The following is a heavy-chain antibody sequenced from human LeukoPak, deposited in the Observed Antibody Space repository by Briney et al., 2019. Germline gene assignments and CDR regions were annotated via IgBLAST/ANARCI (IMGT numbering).Heavy chain of an antibody. J-gene: IGHJ3*02. V-gene: IGHV4-59*01. Sequence: SETLSLTCTVSGGSISSYYWSWIRQPPGKGLEWIGYIYYSGSTNYNPSLKSRVTISVDTSKDQFSLKLSSVTAADTAVYYCARATTLTTVTTPHAFDIWGQGTMVTVSS. D-gene: IGHD4-17*01. CDR3: ARATTLTTVTTPHAFDI. CDR1: GGSISSYY. CDR2: IYYSGST.